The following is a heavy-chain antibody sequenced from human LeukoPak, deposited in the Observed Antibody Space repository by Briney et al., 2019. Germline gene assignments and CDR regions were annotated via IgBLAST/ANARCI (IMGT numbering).Heavy chain of an antibody. CDR2: ISSSSSYI. CDR1: GFAFSSYW. Sequence: GGSLRLSCAASGFAFSSYWMSWVRQAPGKGLEWVPSISSSSSYIYYADSVKGRFTISRDNAKNSLYLQMNSLRAEDMAVYYCARDMAVGGLDYWGQGTLVTVSS. CDR3: ARDMAVGGLDY. V-gene: IGHV3-21*01. J-gene: IGHJ4*02. D-gene: IGHD3-10*01.